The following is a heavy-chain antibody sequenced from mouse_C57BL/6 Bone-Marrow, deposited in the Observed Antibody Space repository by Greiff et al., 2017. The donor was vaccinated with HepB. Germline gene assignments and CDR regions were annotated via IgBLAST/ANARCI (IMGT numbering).Heavy chain of an antibody. CDR3: ASGPYGNFYAMDY. CDR1: GYTFTSYG. V-gene: IGHV1-81*01. J-gene: IGHJ4*01. D-gene: IGHD2-1*01. CDR2: IYPRSGNT. Sequence: VQLQESGAELARPGASVKLSCKASGYTFTSYGISWVKQRTGQGLEWIGEIYPRSGNTYYNEKFKGKATLTADKSSSTAYMELRSLTSEDTAVYYCASGPYGNFYAMDYWGQGTSVTVSS.